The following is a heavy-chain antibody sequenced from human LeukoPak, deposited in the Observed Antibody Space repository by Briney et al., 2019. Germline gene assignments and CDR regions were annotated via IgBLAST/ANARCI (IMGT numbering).Heavy chain of an antibody. J-gene: IGHJ3*02. V-gene: IGHV3-48*01. D-gene: IGHD4-17*01. CDR2: IRNSINTI. Sequence: GGSLRLSCAASGFTFSSYGMSWVRQAPGKGLEWISYIRNSINTIHYADSVKGRFTISRDNAKKSLYLQMNSLRAEDTALYYCAKRGHGDYDVRAFDIWGQGTMVTVSS. CDR3: AKRGHGDYDVRAFDI. CDR1: GFTFSSYG.